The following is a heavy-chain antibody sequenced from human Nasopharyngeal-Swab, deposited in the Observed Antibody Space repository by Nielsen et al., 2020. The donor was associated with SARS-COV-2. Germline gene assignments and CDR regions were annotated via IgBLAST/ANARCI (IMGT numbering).Heavy chain of an antibody. CDR1: GFTFSSYS. J-gene: IGHJ4*02. CDR2: IDAGGGNT. CDR3: ADPPFSEY. V-gene: IGHV3-23*01. Sequence: GVLKISCAASGFTFSSYSMTWVRQAPGKGLAWVSTIDAGGGNTWYADSVKGRFTISRDNSKSTLYLQMNSLRADDTALYYCADPPFSEYWGQGTLVTVSS.